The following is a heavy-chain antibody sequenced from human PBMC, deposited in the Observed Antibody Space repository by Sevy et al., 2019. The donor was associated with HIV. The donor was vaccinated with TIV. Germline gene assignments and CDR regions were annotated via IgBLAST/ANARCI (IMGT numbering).Heavy chain of an antibody. CDR2: INDGGIT. Sequence: SETLSLTCAVHDGSFSGYYWNWIRQLPGKGLEWIGEINDGGITYYNPSLKSRVTISVDTSKKQFSLKLNSVTAVDSAVYFCARSPPVVVVPGAPSWFDPWGQGTLVTVSS. V-gene: IGHV4-34*01. D-gene: IGHD2-2*01. CDR1: DGSFSGYY. J-gene: IGHJ5*02. CDR3: ARSPPVVVVPGAPSWFDP.